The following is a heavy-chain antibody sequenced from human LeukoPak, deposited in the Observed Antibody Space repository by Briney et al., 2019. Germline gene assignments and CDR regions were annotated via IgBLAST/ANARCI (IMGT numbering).Heavy chain of an antibody. CDR3: ARDVTIFGVVISSYYNV. CDR1: GASISSFY. J-gene: IGHJ6*04. V-gene: IGHV4-59*12. D-gene: IGHD3-3*01. Sequence: SETLSLTCTVSGASISSFYWSWIRQPPGKGLEWIGYIYNSGNTNHNPSLKSRVAISVDTSKNQFSLKLSSVTAADTAVYYCARDVTIFGVVISSYYNVWGKGTTVTVSS. CDR2: IYNSGNT.